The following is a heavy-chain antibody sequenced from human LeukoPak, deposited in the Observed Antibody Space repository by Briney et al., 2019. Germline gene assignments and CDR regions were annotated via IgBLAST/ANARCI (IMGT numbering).Heavy chain of an antibody. J-gene: IGHJ4*02. V-gene: IGHV3-43D*03. Sequence: GGSLRLSCAASGFTFDDYAMHWVRQAPGKGLEWVSLISWDGGSTYYADSVKGRFTISRDNAKNSLYLQMNNLRAEDTAVYYCSRRACVDFYESSGQCNNCDYWGQGALVTVSS. D-gene: IGHD3-22*01. CDR1: GFTFDDYA. CDR2: ISWDGGST. CDR3: SRRACVDFYESSGQCNNCDY.